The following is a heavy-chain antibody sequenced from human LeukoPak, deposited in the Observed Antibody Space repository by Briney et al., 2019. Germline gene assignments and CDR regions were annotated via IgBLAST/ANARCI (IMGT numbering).Heavy chain of an antibody. J-gene: IGHJ3*02. D-gene: IGHD2-8*02. CDR3: TRGSGYWQSDAFDI. CDR2: VYYSGST. CDR1: GGSIRSYY. Sequence: SETLSLTCTVSGGSIRSYYWSWIRQPPGKGLEWIGYVYYSGSTNYNPSLKSRVTISVDTSKNQFSLKLSSVTAADTAVYYCTRGSGYWQSDAFDIWGQGTMVTVSS. V-gene: IGHV4-59*08.